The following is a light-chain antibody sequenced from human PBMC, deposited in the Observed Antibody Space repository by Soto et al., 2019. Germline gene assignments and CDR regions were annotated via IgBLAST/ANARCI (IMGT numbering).Light chain of an antibody. CDR2: DAP. Sequence: VLTQSPATLFLSPGDRATLSCRAGQSVGTYLAWYQQKPGQAPRLLIFDAPHRARGIPDRFSGDGSGTDFTLTISSLEPDDFAVYYCQQRSSWPPFTFGPGTKVDIK. CDR1: QSVGTY. J-gene: IGKJ3*01. V-gene: IGKV3-11*01. CDR3: QQRSSWPPFT.